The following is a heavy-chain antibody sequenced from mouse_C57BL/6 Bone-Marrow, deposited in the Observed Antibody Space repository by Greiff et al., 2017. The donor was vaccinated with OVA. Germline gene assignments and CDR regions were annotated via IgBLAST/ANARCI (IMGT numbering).Heavy chain of an antibody. CDR1: GYTFTDYY. D-gene: IGHD1-1*01. CDR3: ARLPKGYGSSYDWFAY. V-gene: IGHV1-76*01. CDR2: IYPGSGNT. Sequence: VQLQQSGAELVRPGASVKLSCKASGYTFTDYYINWVKQRPGQGLEWIARIYPGSGNTYYNEKFKGKATLTAEKSSSTAYMQLSSLTSEDSAVYCCARLPKGYGSSYDWFAYWGQGTLVTVSA. J-gene: IGHJ3*01.